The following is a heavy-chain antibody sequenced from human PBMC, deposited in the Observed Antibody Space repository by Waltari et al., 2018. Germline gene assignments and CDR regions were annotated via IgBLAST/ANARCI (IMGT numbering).Heavy chain of an antibody. CDR3: ASHSPPLIVGAMYY. J-gene: IGHJ4*02. CDR1: GYSLTSSW. Sequence: EVQLVQSGAEVKKHGESLKISCKGYGYSLTSSWIGWVRQMPGKGLEWMGVSYPGDSETRYSPSFQGQVTISADKSISTAYLQWSSLKASDTAMYYCASHSPPLIVGAMYYWGQGTLVTVSS. V-gene: IGHV5-51*01. D-gene: IGHD1-26*01. CDR2: SYPGDSET.